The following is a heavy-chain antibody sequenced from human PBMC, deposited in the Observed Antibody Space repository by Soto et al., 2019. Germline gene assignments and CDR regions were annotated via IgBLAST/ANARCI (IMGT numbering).Heavy chain of an antibody. CDR1: GGSISSGGYY. J-gene: IGHJ6*03. CDR2: IYYSGST. D-gene: IGHD2-15*01. CDR3: AIVGPRCSGGSCYSYYYYYMDV. V-gene: IGHV4-31*03. Sequence: PSETLSLTCTVSGGSISSGGYYWSWIRQHPGKGLEWIGYIYYSGSTYYNTSLKSRVTISVDTSKNQFSLKLSSVTAADTAVYYCAIVGPRCSGGSCYSYYYYYMDVWGKGTTVTAP.